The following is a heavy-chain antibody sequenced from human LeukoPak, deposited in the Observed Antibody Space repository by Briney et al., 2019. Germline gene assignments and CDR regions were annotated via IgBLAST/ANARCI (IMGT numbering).Heavy chain of an antibody. V-gene: IGHV3-30*03. CDR1: GFTFSSYG. Sequence: PGGSLRLSCAASGFTFSSYGMHWVRQAPGKGLEWVAVISYDGSNKYYADSVKGRFTISRDNSKNTLYLQMNSLRAEDTAVYYCARAYCGGDCLSSYPYYYYYYGMDVWGQGTTVTVSS. J-gene: IGHJ6*02. CDR3: ARAYCGGDCLSSYPYYYYYYGMDV. CDR2: ISYDGSNK. D-gene: IGHD2-21*02.